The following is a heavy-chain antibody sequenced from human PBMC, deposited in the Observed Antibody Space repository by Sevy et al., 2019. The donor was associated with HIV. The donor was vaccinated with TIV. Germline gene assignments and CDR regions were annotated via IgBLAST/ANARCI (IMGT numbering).Heavy chain of an antibody. CDR3: ARSNWVTATNEFSKSYYFDY. D-gene: IGHD7-27*01. CDR1: GDSFSSYF. CDR2: INTSGST. J-gene: IGHJ4*02. V-gene: IGHV4-4*07. Sequence: SETLSLTCTVSGDSFSSYFWAWIRQPAGKGLEWIGRINTSGSTNYNPSLKSRVTMSVDTSKSQFSLQVTSLTAADTAIYFCARSNWVTATNEFSKSYYFDYWGQGSLVTVSS.